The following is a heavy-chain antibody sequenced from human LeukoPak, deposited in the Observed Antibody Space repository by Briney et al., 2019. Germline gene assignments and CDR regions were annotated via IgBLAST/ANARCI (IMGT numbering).Heavy chain of an antibody. CDR2: ISAYNGNT. CDR1: GYTFTSYG. J-gene: IGHJ6*03. Sequence: EASVKVSCKASGYTFTSYGISWVRQAPGQGLEWMGWISAYNGNTNYAQKLQGRVTMTTDTSTSTAYMELRSLRSDDTAVYYCARTTEAHSWQTRYYSYYMDVWGKGTTVTVSS. V-gene: IGHV1-18*01. D-gene: IGHD6-13*01. CDR3: ARTTEAHSWQTRYYSYYMDV.